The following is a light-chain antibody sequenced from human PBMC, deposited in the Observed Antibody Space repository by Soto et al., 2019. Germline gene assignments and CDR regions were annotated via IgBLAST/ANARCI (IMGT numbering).Light chain of an antibody. CDR3: QQSYSTPYT. CDR1: QRVGDY. J-gene: IGKJ2*01. V-gene: IGKV1-39*01. CDR2: SAS. Sequence: DIPMTQSPSSLSASVGDRVTITCRASQRVGDYLNWYQQRPGKAPNLLIHSASSLQSGVPSRFSGSGSGKDFTLTISSLHPEDFATYYCQQSYSTPYTFGQGTKLEI.